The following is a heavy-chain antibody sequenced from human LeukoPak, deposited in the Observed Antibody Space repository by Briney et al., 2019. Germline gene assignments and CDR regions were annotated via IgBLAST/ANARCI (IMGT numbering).Heavy chain of an antibody. J-gene: IGHJ5*02. CDR2: INHSGST. D-gene: IGHD3-10*01. CDR3: ARGRPDGSGSYYKFDP. CDR1: GGSSSGYY. V-gene: IGHV4-34*01. Sequence: SETLSLTCAVYGGSSSGYYWSWIRQPPGKGLEWIGEINHSGSTNYNPSLKSRVTISVDTSKNQFSLKLSSVTAADTAVYYCARGRPDGSGSYYKFDPWGQGTLVTVSS.